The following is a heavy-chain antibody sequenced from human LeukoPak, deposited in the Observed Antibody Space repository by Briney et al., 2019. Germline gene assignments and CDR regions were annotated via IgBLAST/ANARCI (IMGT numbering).Heavy chain of an antibody. CDR3: ARDHSSGWWFDY. CDR1: GYTFTSYG. CDR2: ISAYNGNT. J-gene: IGHJ4*02. Sequence: ASVKVSCKASGYTFTSYGISWVRQAPGQGLEWMGWISAYNGNTNYAQKLQGRVTMITDTSTSTAYMELRSLRSDDTAVYYCARDHSSGWWFDYWGQGTLVTVSS. D-gene: IGHD6-19*01. V-gene: IGHV1-18*01.